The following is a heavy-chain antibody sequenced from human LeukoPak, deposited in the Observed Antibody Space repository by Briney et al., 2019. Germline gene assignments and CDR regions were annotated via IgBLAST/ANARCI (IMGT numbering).Heavy chain of an antibody. J-gene: IGHJ4*02. CDR2: MKEDGSEI. V-gene: IGHV3-7*01. CDR1: GFRFNVQT. CDR3: VKGGATRGRFEN. Sequence: PGGSLRLSCVASGFRFNVQTMSWIRQAPGKGLDWVASMKEDGSEIRYVDSVKGRFTISRDNSKNSLYLQMNSLTADDTGVYRCVKGGATRGRFENWGQGNLVTVSS. D-gene: IGHD1-26*01.